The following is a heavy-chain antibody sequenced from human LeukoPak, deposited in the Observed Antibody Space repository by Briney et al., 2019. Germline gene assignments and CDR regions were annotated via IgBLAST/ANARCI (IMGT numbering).Heavy chain of an antibody. D-gene: IGHD5-18*01. CDR1: GGSISSSSYY. CDR2: IYYTTST. J-gene: IGHJ6*03. Sequence: SETLSLTCTVSGGSISSSSYYWGWIRQSPGEGLEWIGSIYYTTSTYYNLSLKSRVTISLDTSKNQFSLKVTSVTAADTAVYYCASTRFVNWIHVGYMDVWGKGTTVTVSS. CDR3: ASTRFVNWIHVGYMDV. V-gene: IGHV4-39*07.